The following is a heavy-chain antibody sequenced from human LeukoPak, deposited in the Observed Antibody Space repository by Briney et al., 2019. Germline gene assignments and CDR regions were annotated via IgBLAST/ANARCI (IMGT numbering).Heavy chain of an antibody. J-gene: IGHJ4*02. CDR1: SDSIPSPY. V-gene: IGHV4-59*08. D-gene: IGHD3-10*01. Sequence: PSEALPLTCTVSSDSIPSPYWSWIRQSPGKGLEWIAYISYTGSTRYNPSFKSRVTVSIDTSKNQFSLRLASVTAADTAVYYCARHFTVGGNYYFGHWDQGTPVTVSS. CDR3: ARHFTVGGNYYFGH. CDR2: ISYTGST.